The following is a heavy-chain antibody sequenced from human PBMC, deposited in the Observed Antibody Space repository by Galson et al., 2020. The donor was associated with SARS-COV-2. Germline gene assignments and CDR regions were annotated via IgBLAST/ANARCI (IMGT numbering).Heavy chain of an antibody. J-gene: IGHJ4*02. CDR3: ARDISADDYDFGSGSYRPGNDY. CDR1: GFTFSSYS. CDR2: ISSSSSYI. V-gene: IGHV3-21*01. D-gene: IGHD3-3*01. Sequence: NSGGSLRLSCAASGFTFSSYSMNWVRQAPGKGLEWVSSISSSSSYIYYADSVKGRFTISRDNAKNSLYLQMNSLRAEDTAVYYCARDISADDYDFGSGSYRPGNDYWGQGTLVTVSS.